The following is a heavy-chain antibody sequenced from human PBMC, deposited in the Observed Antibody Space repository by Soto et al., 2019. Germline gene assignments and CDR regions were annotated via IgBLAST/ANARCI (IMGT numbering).Heavy chain of an antibody. V-gene: IGHV4-59*01. CDR3: ARDMSGGSSWYEFDS. J-gene: IGHJ4*02. CDR2: VYHTGTT. Sequence: NPSETLSLTCTVSGDSIRSSYWSRVRQAPGRGLEWIGYVYHTGTTNSKPSLKSRVTISADTSKNLFSLKLMSVTPADTAVYFCARDMSGGSSWYEFDSWGPGTLVTV. D-gene: IGHD6-13*01. CDR1: GDSIRSSY.